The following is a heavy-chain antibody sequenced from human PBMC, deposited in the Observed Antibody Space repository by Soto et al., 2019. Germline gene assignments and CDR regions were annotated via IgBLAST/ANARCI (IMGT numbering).Heavy chain of an antibody. Sequence: ASVKVSCKASGYTFTSYYMHWVRQAPGQGLEWMGIINPSGGSTSYAQKFQGRVTMTRDTSTSTVYMELSSLRSEDTAVYYCARERRRAAAGFNWFDPWGQGTLVTVSS. D-gene: IGHD6-13*01. CDR2: INPSGGST. CDR1: GYTFTSYY. V-gene: IGHV1-46*01. CDR3: ARERRRAAAGFNWFDP. J-gene: IGHJ5*02.